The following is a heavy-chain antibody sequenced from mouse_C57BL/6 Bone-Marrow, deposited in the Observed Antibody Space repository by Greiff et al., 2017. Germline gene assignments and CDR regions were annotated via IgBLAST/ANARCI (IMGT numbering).Heavy chain of an antibody. V-gene: IGHV1-54*01. Sequence: VQLQQSGAELVRPGTSVKVSCKASGYAFTNYLIEWVKQRPGQGLEWIGVINPGSGGTNYNEKFKGKATLTADKSSSTAYMQLSSLTSEDSAVXFCAREGGTRDDWGQGTTLTVSS. CDR2: INPGSGGT. D-gene: IGHD3-3*01. CDR1: GYAFTNYL. J-gene: IGHJ2*01. CDR3: AREGGTRDD.